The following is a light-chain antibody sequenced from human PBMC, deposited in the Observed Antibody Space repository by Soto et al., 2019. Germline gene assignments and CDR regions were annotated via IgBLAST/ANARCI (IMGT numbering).Light chain of an antibody. J-gene: IGKJ2*01. V-gene: IGKV3-20*01. Sequence: EVVLTQSPGTLSLSPGARATLSCRASQSVSNNYLAWYQQKPGQSPKLLIFGSSDRATGIPDRLSGSGSGTDFTLTISSLEPEDFAVYYCQQYGSSPPYTCGQGTKLEIK. CDR3: QQYGSSPPYT. CDR1: QSVSNNY. CDR2: GSS.